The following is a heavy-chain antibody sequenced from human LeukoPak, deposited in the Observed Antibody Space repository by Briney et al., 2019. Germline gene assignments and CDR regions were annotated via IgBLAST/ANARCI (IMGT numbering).Heavy chain of an antibody. CDR3: ARGLWFGDENPPYFDY. CDR2: IYTSGTT. CDR1: GGSISSSNYY. V-gene: IGHV4-61*02. D-gene: IGHD3-10*01. J-gene: IGHJ4*02. Sequence: PSETLSLTCTVSGGSISSSNYYWSWIRQPAGKGLEWIGRIYTSGTTNYNPSLKSRVTISIDTSKDQFSLKLSSVTAADTAVYYCARGLWFGDENPPYFDYWGQGTLVTVSS.